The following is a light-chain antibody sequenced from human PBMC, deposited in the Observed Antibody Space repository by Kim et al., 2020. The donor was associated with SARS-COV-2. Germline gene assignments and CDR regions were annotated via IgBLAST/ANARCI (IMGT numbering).Light chain of an antibody. Sequence: ASVGYRVTITCRASQDITTALAWYQQKPGKTPKLLMYDVSTLESGVPSRFSGSGSGTDFTLTIGSLQPEDFATYYCQQFKNYPRTFGQGTKVEIK. CDR3: QQFKNYPRT. CDR2: DVS. J-gene: IGKJ1*01. CDR1: QDITTA. V-gene: IGKV1D-13*01.